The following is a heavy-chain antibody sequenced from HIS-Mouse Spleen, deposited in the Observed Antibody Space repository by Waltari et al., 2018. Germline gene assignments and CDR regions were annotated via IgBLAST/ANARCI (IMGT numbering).Heavy chain of an antibody. CDR3: AKASSGWLDY. CDR1: GFPFSSYG. V-gene: IGHV3-30*18. CDR2: ISYDGSNK. J-gene: IGHJ4*02. D-gene: IGHD6-19*01. Sequence: QVQLVASGGGVVQPGGSLRRSWSASGFPFSSYGMLWVRQAPGKGLEWVAVISYDGSNKYYADSVKGRFTISRDNSKNTLYLQMNSLRAEDTAVYYCAKASSGWLDYWGQGTLVTVSS.